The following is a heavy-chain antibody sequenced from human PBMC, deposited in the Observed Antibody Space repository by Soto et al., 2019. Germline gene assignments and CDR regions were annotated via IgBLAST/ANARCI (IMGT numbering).Heavy chain of an antibody. J-gene: IGHJ4*02. CDR3: AKGWRLASMLRRIAVAGYFDY. CDR2: ISGSGGST. V-gene: IGHV3-23*01. D-gene: IGHD6-19*01. Sequence: EVQLLESGGGLVQPGGSLRLSCAASGFTFSSYAMSWVRQAPGKGLEWVSAISGSGGSTYYADSVKGRFTISRDNSKNTLYLQLNSRRAEDTAVYDCAKGWRLASMLRRIAVAGYFDYWGQGTLVTVSS. CDR1: GFTFSSYA.